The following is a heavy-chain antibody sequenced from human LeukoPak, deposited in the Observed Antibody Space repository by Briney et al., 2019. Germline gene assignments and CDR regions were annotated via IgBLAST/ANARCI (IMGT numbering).Heavy chain of an antibody. D-gene: IGHD3-10*01. CDR1: GGTFSSYA. J-gene: IGHJ6*02. V-gene: IGHV1-69*13. CDR2: IIPIFGTA. Sequence: GASVKVSCKASGGTFSSYAISWVRQAPGQGLEWMGGIIPIFGTANYAQKFQGRVTITADESTSTAYMELSSLRSEDTAVYYCARLVAMVRGVIIDYYYGMDVWGQGTTVTVSS. CDR3: ARLVAMVRGVIIDYYYGMDV.